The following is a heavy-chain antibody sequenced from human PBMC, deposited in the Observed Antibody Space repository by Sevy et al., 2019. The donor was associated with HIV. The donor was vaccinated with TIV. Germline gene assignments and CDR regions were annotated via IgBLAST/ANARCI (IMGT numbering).Heavy chain of an antibody. D-gene: IGHD3-3*01. J-gene: IGHJ4*02. Sequence: GGSLRLSCAASGFTFSSYAMSWVRQAPGKGLEWVSAISGTGGSTYYADSVKGRFTISRDNSKNTLYLQMNSLRAEDTAVYYCAKDSGYDFWSGSLTDLDYFDYWGQGTLVTVSS. CDR2: ISGTGGST. CDR3: AKDSGYDFWSGSLTDLDYFDY. CDR1: GFTFSSYA. V-gene: IGHV3-23*01.